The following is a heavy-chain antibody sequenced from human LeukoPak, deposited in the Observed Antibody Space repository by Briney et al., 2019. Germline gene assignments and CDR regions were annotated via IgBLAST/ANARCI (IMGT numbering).Heavy chain of an antibody. Sequence: SVKVSCKASGGTFSSYAISWVRRAPGQGLEWMGRIIPIFGTANYAQKFQGRVTITTDESTSTAYMELSSLRSEDTAVYYCATTSKGYSSGWYLYFDYWGQGTLVTVSS. CDR2: IIPIFGTA. D-gene: IGHD6-19*01. J-gene: IGHJ4*02. CDR3: ATTSKGYSSGWYLYFDY. CDR1: GGTFSSYA. V-gene: IGHV1-69*05.